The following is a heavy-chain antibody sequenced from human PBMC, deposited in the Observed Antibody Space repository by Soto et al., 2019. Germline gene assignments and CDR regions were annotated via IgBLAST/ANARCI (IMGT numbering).Heavy chain of an antibody. J-gene: IGHJ6*02. V-gene: IGHV3-30*18. Sequence: GGSLRLSCAASGFTVSSNYMSWVRQAPGKGLEWVAVISYDGSNKYYADSVKGRFTISRDNSKNTLYLQMNSLRAEDTAVYYCAKATGHPYHYGMDVWGQGTTVTVSS. CDR3: AKATGHPYHYGMDV. CDR1: GFTVSSNY. D-gene: IGHD3-10*01. CDR2: ISYDGSNK.